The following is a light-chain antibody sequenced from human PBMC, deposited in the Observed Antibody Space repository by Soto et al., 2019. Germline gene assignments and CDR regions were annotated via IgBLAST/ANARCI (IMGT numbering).Light chain of an antibody. V-gene: IGKV3-15*01. CDR1: QSVSNN. CDR2: HAS. CDR3: QRYNKWPLT. Sequence: EIVMTQSPATLSVSPGERATLSCRASQSVSNNLAWYQQKPGQAPRLLIYHASTGATGIPARFSGSGSGTEFTLTISSLQSEDFAVYYCQRYNKWPLTFGGGTKVEIK. J-gene: IGKJ4*01.